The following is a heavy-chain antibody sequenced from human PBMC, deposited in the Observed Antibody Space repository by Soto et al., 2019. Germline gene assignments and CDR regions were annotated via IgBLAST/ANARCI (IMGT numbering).Heavy chain of an antibody. Sequence: QVQLVQSGAEVKKPGASVKVSCKASGYTFTGYYMHWVRQAPGQGLEWMGWINPNSGGTNYAQKFQGWVTMTRDTSISTAYMELSRLRSYDTAVYYCAREPSIAAAGTYYYYGMDVWGQGTTVTVSS. CDR1: GYTFTGYY. D-gene: IGHD6-13*01. CDR3: AREPSIAAAGTYYYYGMDV. CDR2: INPNSGGT. J-gene: IGHJ6*02. V-gene: IGHV1-2*04.